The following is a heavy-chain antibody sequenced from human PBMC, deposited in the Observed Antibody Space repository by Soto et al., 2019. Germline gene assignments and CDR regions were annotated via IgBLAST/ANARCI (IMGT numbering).Heavy chain of an antibody. V-gene: IGHV6-1*01. CDR3: AKGDNLGPKTGYAFDP. J-gene: IGHJ5*02. D-gene: IGHD5-12*01. CDR2: TYFRSKWYN. CDR1: RDSVSSNTAS. Sequence: SQTLSLPCAISRDSVSSNTASCNWIRQSTSRGLGWLGRTYFRSKWYNDYAVSVKSLIIINPDTSNNQFSLQLNSVTPVDTAVYCCAKGDNLGPKTGYAFDPWGQGILVTVSS.